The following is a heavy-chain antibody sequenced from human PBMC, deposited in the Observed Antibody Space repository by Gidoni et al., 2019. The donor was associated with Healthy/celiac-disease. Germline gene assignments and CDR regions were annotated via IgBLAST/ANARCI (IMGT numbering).Heavy chain of an antibody. CDR3: ARRYYYDSSGTDY. D-gene: IGHD3-22*01. CDR2: IIPVFCTA. CDR1: GGTCSSYA. J-gene: IGHJ4*02. Sequence: QVKLVQAGAEVKKPGSAVKGYCKASGGTCSSYAISWVRQAPGHGREWMGGIIPVFCTANYAQKFQGRVTITADESTSTAYMELSSLRSDDTAVYYCARRYYYDSSGTDYWGQGTLVTVSS. V-gene: IGHV1-69*01.